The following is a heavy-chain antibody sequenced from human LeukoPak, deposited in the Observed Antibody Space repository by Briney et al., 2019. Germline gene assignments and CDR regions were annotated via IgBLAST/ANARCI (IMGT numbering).Heavy chain of an antibody. J-gene: IGHJ4*02. CDR3: AMASWVSNADAVL. CDR1: GFTFSSYA. V-gene: IGHV3-23*01. Sequence: PGGTLGLSCAASGFTFSSYAMSWVRQAPGKGLEWVSAISGSGGSTYYADSVKGRFTLSRDDSRNTVYLQLNNLRVEDTAVYYCAMASWVSNADAVLWGQGTVVTVSS. D-gene: IGHD1-1*01. CDR2: ISGSGGST.